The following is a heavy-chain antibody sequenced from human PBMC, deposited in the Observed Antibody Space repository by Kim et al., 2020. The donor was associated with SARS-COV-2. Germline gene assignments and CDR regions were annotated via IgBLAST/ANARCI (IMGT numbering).Heavy chain of an antibody. V-gene: IGHV3-23*01. CDR1: GFTFSSYA. CDR3: AKAPSDSSGYSDYFDY. D-gene: IGHD3-22*01. J-gene: IGHJ4*02. CDR2: ISGSGGST. Sequence: GGSLRLSCVASGFTFSSYAMSWVRQAPGKGLEWVSAISGSGGSTYYADSVKGRFTISRDNSKNTLYLQMNSLRAEDTAVYYCAKAPSDSSGYSDYFDYWGQRTL.